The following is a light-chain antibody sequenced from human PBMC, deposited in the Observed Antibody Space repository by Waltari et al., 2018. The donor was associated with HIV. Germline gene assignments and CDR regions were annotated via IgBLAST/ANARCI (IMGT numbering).Light chain of an antibody. V-gene: IGLV4-69*01. CDR1: SCPSGHA. CDR3: QTWGTGIQV. CDR2: LNRDGSH. Sequence: LVLTPSPSASASLGASDKLTCTLSSCPSGHAFASHQQQQEKGTRYLMKLNRDGSHSKGDGIPVRFSGSSSGAERYLTISSLQAEDEADYYCQTWGTGIQVFGGGTKLTVL. J-gene: IGLJ2*01.